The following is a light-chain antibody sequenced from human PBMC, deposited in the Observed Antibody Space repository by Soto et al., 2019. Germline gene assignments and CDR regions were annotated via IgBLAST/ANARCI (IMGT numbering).Light chain of an antibody. V-gene: IGKV3-15*01. CDR1: QSVSNN. CDR2: GAS. J-gene: IGKJ1*01. Sequence: EIVLTQSPATLSVSPGERATLSCRASQSVSNNLAWYQQKPGQAPRLLISGASTRATGIPARFSGSGSGTDFTLTISSLQSEDFAVYYCQQYNTWPRTFGQGTKVDIK. CDR3: QQYNTWPRT.